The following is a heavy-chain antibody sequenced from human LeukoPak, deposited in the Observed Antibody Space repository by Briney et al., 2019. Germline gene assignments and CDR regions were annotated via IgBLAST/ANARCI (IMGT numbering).Heavy chain of an antibody. D-gene: IGHD3-10*01. Sequence: GGSLRLSCAASGFTFSTYAMHWVRQTPGKGLEWVALISCDGSNKYYADSVKGRFTISRDNSKNTLYLQMNSLRAEDTAVYYCARDSPAEYYYGSGSYYAANYWGQGTLVTVSS. J-gene: IGHJ4*02. CDR3: ARDSPAEYYYGSGSYYAANY. CDR2: ISCDGSNK. V-gene: IGHV3-30*04. CDR1: GFTFSTYA.